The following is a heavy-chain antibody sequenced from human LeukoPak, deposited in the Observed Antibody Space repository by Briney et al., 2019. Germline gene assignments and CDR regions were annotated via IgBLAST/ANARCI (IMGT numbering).Heavy chain of an antibody. J-gene: IGHJ5*02. CDR3: ARRLTQYDCFDP. Sequence: SETLSLTCAVSGYSISSGDWWGWIRQPPGKGLEWTGYIYSGGNTHYNPSLKSRVTLSVDTSKNQFSLHLNSVTPEDTAVYYCARRLTQYDCFDPWGQGILVTVSS. CDR2: IYSGGNT. V-gene: IGHV4-28*01. D-gene: IGHD2-2*01. CDR1: GYSISSGDW.